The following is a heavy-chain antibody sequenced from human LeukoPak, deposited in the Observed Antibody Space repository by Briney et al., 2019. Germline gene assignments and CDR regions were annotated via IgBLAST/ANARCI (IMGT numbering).Heavy chain of an antibody. J-gene: IGHJ3*02. CDR3: ARDTYYYDSSGYSGIGIDAFDI. V-gene: IGHV4-59*01. D-gene: IGHD3-22*01. CDR2: IYYSGST. CDR1: GGSISSYY. Sequence: PSETLSLTCTVSGGSISSYYWSWIRQPPGKGLEWIGYIYYSGSTNYNPSLKSRVTISVDTSKNQFSLKLSSVTAADTAVYYCARDTYYYDSSGYSGIGIDAFDIWGQGTMVTVSS.